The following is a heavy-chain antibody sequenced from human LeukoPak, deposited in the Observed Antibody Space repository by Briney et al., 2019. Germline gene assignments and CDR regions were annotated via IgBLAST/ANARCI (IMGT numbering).Heavy chain of an antibody. J-gene: IGHJ2*01. CDR2: SDPEDGER. CDR3: VTDRARLFWYFDL. CDR1: GSTLSDLS. V-gene: IGHV1-24*01. Sequence: ASVKVSCKVSGSTLSDLSIHWVRQAPGKGLEYVGGSDPEDGERFHAQRFQGRVTMTEDTSMDTAYMELSSLRSEDTAVYYCVTDRARLFWYFDLWARGTLVTVSS. D-gene: IGHD2-21*02.